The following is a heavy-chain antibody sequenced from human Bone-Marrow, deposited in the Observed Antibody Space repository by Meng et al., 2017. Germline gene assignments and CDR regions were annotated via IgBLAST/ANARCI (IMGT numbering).Heavy chain of an antibody. CDR1: GATFSGSD. V-gene: IGHV3-73*01. CDR3: TIYTSGHM. J-gene: IGHJ3*02. D-gene: IGHD6-19*01. CDR2: ISRKINNFAT. Sequence: GESLKISCVVSGATFSGSDIHWVRQASGKRLEWVGRISRKINNFATAYAASVKGRFTISRDDSKNTAYLQMNSLISEDTALYYCTIYTSGHMWGQGTVVT.